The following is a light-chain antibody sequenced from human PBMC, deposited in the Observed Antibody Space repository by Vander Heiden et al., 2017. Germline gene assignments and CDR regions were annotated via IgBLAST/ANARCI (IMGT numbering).Light chain of an antibody. CDR2: DVS. Sequence: QSALTQPASVSGSPGQSITISCTGTSSDVGAYNYVSWYQQFPGKVPKPIIYDVSYRPSGVSNRFSGSKSGNTASLTIFGLQAEDEADYYCCSYTSSNTLVFGGGTKLTVL. V-gene: IGLV2-14*03. CDR1: SSDVGAYNY. CDR3: CSYTSSNTLV. J-gene: IGLJ2*01.